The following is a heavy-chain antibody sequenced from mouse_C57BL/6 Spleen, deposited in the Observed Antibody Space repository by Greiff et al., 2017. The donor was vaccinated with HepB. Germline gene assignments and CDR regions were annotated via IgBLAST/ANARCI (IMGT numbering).Heavy chain of an antibody. CDR3: ARSGLRQYWYFDV. CDR1: GYTFTSYW. D-gene: IGHD1-2*01. V-gene: IGHV1-69*01. CDR2: IDPSDSYT. J-gene: IGHJ1*03. Sequence: QVQLKQPGAELVMPGASVKLSCKASGYTFTSYWMHWVKQRPGQGLEWIGEIDPSDSYTNYNQKFKGKSTLTVDKSSSTAYMQLSSLTSEDSAVYYCARSGLRQYWYFDVWGTGTTVTVSS.